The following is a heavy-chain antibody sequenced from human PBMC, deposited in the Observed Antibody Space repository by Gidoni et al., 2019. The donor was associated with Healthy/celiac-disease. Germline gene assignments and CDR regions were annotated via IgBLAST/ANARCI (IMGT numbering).Heavy chain of an antibody. V-gene: IGHV2-5*01. CDR3: ALKYYYDSSVYP. J-gene: IGHJ5*02. Sequence: QITLKESGPTLVKPTQTLTLTCTFSGFSLSTSGVGVGWIRQPPGKALEWLALIYWNDDKRYSPSLKSRLTITKDTSKNQVVLTMTNMDPVDTATYYCALKYYYDSSVYPWGQGTLVTVSS. D-gene: IGHD3-22*01. CDR1: GFSLSTSGVG. CDR2: IYWNDDK.